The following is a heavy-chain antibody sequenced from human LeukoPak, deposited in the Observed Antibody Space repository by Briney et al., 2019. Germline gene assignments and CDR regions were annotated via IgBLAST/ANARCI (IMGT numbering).Heavy chain of an antibody. J-gene: IGHJ6*02. V-gene: IGHV3-7*01. CDR3: ARGPSTPMDV. CDR1: GFTLSTYW. CDR2: IKQDGSEK. Sequence: GGSLRLSCAASGFTLSTYWMSWVRQAPGKGLEWVANIKQDGSEKYYVDSVKGQFTISRDNAKNSLYLQMNSLRAEDTAVYYCARGPSTPMDVWGQGTTVTVSS.